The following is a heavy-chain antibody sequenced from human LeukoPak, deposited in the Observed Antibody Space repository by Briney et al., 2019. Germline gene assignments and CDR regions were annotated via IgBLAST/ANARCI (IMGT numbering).Heavy chain of an antibody. V-gene: IGHV4-39*07. D-gene: IGHD3-22*01. CDR2: IYYSGC. CDR1: GGSISSSSYY. Sequence: SETLSLTCTVSGGSISSSSYYWGWIRQPPGKGLEWIGSIYYSGCRYSPSLKSRVTVSVDRSKNQFSLNLSSVTAADTAVYYCAREAVTYYDTGACSDYWGQGTLVIVSS. CDR3: AREAVTYYDTGACSDY. J-gene: IGHJ4*02.